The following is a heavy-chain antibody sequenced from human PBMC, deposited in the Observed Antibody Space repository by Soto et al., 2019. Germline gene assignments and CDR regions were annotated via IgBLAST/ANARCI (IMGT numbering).Heavy chain of an antibody. V-gene: IGHV3-23*01. CDR3: AKERVYIGYDWPNWFDP. Sequence: EVQLLESGGGLVQPGGSLRLSCAASGFTFSSYAMSWVRQAPGKGLEWVSAISGSGGSTYYADSVKGRFTISRDNSKHTLYLQMNSLRAEDTAVYYCAKERVYIGYDWPNWFDPWGQGTLVTVSS. J-gene: IGHJ5*02. CDR1: GFTFSSYA. D-gene: IGHD5-12*01. CDR2: ISGSGGST.